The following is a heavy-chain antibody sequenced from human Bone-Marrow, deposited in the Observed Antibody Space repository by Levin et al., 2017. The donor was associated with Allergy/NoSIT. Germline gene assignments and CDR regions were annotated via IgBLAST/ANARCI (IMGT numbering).Heavy chain of an antibody. CDR1: GFTFSAYR. CDR2: ISSSSSKI. CDR3: AREEYRTLRHYYFDY. J-gene: IGHJ4*02. Sequence: ETLSLTCAASGFTFSAYRLNWVRQAPGKGLEWVSFISSSSSKIYYADSVKGRFTISRDNAKNSLYLQMNSLRAEDTAVYYCAREEYRTLRHYYFDYWGQGTLVTVSS. D-gene: IGHD2-2*01. V-gene: IGHV3-21*01.